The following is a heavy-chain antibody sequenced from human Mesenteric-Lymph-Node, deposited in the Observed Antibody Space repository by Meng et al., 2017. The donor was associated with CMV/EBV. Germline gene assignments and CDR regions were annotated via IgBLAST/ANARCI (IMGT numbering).Heavy chain of an antibody. D-gene: IGHD4-23*01. V-gene: IGHV4-34*01. J-gene: IGHJ4*02. CDR2: INHSGST. CDR1: GGSFSGYY. Sequence: PQQWGAGLLKPSEALSLTCAVYGGSFSGYYWSWIRQPPGKGLEWIGEINHSGSTNYNPSLKSRVTISVDTSKNQFPLKLSSVTAADTAVYYCARHQRWLKSEGGFNYWGQGTLVTVSS. CDR3: ARHQRWLKSEGGFNY.